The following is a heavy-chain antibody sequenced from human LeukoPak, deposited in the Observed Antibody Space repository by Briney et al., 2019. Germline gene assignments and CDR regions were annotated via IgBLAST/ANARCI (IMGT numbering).Heavy chain of an antibody. J-gene: IGHJ4*02. Sequence: GGSLRLSCAASGFTFSSYEMNWVRQAPGKGLEWVSSISSSSSYIYYADSLKGRFTISRDNAKNSLYLQMNSLRAEDTAVYYCARDGSPTYYYNSSGYVHFDYWGQGILVTVSS. CDR2: ISSSSSYI. CDR3: ARDGSPTYYYNSSGYVHFDY. CDR1: GFTFSSYE. V-gene: IGHV3-21*01. D-gene: IGHD3-22*01.